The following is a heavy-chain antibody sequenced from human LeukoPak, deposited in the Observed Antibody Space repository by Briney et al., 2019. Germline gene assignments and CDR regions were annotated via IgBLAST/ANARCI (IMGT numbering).Heavy chain of an antibody. J-gene: IGHJ4*02. CDR3: TRDRGYYFDY. V-gene: IGHV3-49*04. Sequence: GGSLRLSCTASGFTFGDYAMSWVRQAPGKGLEWVGFIRSKAYGGTTEYAASVKGRFTISRDDSRSIAYLQMNSLKTEDTAVYYCTRDRGYYFDYWGQGTLVTVSP. CDR2: IRSKAYGGTT. D-gene: IGHD3-22*01. CDR1: GFTFGDYA.